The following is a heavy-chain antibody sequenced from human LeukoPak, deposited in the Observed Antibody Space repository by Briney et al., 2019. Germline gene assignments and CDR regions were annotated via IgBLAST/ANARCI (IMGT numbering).Heavy chain of an antibody. CDR3: AKDIFSGSYEGFDY. J-gene: IGHJ4*02. CDR1: GFTFSTYG. D-gene: IGHD1-26*01. CDR2: VSGSGGST. Sequence: GGSLRLSCAASGFTFSTYGMSWVRQAPGKGLEWVSAVSGSGGSTYSADSVKGRFTISRDNSKNTLYLQMNSLRVEDTAVYYCAKDIFSGSYEGFDYWGQGTLVIVSS. V-gene: IGHV3-23*01.